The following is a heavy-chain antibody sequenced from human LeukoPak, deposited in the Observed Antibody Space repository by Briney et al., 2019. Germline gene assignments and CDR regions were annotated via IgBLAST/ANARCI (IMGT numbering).Heavy chain of an antibody. J-gene: IGHJ6*03. CDR2: IKQDGSEK. V-gene: IGHV3-7*01. CDR3: ARDDVGATFQHYYYYYYMDV. Sequence: PGRSLRLSCAASGFTFSSYWMSWVRQAPGKGLEWVANIKQDGSEKYYVDSVKGRFTISRDNAKNSLYLQMNSLRAEDTAVYYCARDDVGATFQHYYYYYYMDVWGKGTTVTVSS. D-gene: IGHD1-26*01. CDR1: GFTFSSYW.